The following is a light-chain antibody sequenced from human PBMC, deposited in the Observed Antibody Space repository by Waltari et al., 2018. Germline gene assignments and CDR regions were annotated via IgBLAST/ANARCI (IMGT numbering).Light chain of an antibody. CDR1: QRVGSNF. V-gene: IGKV3-20*01. Sequence: EVVLKQSPGTLSLSPGERATLFCRASQRVGSNFLAWFQQKPGQAPRLLMYGASSRASGIPDRFSGSGSETDFTLTISRLESEDVAVYYCQQYGTSPQTFGQGTKVEI. CDR3: QQYGTSPQT. CDR2: GAS. J-gene: IGKJ1*01.